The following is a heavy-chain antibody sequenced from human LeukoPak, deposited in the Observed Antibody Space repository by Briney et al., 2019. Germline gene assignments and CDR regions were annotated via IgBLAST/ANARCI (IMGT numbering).Heavy chain of an antibody. Sequence: GGSLRLSCAASGFTFSSYAMRWVRQAPGKGLEWVSVTSGSGGTTYYADSVKGRFTISRDNTKNTLYLQMNSLRDEDTAVYYCARRIGSANNFDNWGQGTLVTVSS. CDR3: ARRIGSANNFDN. V-gene: IGHV3-23*01. J-gene: IGHJ4*02. D-gene: IGHD2-15*01. CDR1: GFTFSSYA. CDR2: TSGSGGTT.